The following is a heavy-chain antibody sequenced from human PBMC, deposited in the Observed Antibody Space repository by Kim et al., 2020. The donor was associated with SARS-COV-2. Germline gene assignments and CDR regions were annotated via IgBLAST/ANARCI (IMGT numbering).Heavy chain of an antibody. CDR2: IDPSDSYT. Sequence: GESLKISCKGSGYSFTSYWISWVRQMPGKGLEWMGRIDPSDSYTNYSPSFQGHVTISADKSISTAYLQWSSLKASDTAMYYCARPRYYYDSSVDIWGQGTMVTVSS. CDR1: GYSFTSYW. D-gene: IGHD3-22*01. J-gene: IGHJ3*02. CDR3: ARPRYYYDSSVDI. V-gene: IGHV5-10-1*01.